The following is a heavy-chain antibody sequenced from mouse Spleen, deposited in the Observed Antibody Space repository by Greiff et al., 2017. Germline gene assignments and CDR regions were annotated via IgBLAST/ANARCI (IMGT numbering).Heavy chain of an antibody. Sequence: QVQLQQSGAELAKPGASVKMSCKASGYTFTSYWMHWVKQRPGQGLEWIGYINPSTGYTEYNQKFKDKATLTADKSSSTAYMQLSSLTSEDSAVYYCATSYDYFDYWGQGTTLTVSS. CDR2: INPSTGYT. J-gene: IGHJ2*01. V-gene: IGHV1-7*01. D-gene: IGHD1-1*01. CDR3: ATSYDYFDY. CDR1: GYTFTSYW.